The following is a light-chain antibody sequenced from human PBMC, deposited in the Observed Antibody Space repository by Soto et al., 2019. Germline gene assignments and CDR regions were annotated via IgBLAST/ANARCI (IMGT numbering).Light chain of an antibody. CDR3: SSYAGSNNFGV. J-gene: IGLJ1*01. Sequence: QSALTQPPSASGSPGQSVTISCTGTRSDVGGYNYVSWYQQHPGKAPKLMIYEVSKRPSGVPDRFSGSKSGNTASLTVSGLQAEDEADYYCSSYAGSNNFGVFGTGTKVTVL. CDR1: RSDVGGYNY. V-gene: IGLV2-8*01. CDR2: EVS.